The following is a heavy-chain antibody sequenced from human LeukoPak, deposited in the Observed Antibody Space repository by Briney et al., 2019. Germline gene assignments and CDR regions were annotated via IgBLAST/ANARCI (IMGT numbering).Heavy chain of an antibody. CDR3: AGGTGWVSDS. Sequence: GGSLRLSCAASGFTFSAYWMNRVRQAPGKGLEWVANIKQDGSEKYYVDSVKGRFTISRDNAKNSLYLQMNSLRAEDTAVYFCAGGTGWVSDSWGQGTLVTVSA. CDR2: IKQDGSEK. V-gene: IGHV3-7*01. D-gene: IGHD6-19*01. J-gene: IGHJ4*02. CDR1: GFTFSAYW.